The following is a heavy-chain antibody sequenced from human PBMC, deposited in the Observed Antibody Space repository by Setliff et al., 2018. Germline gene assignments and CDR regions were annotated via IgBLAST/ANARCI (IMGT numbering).Heavy chain of an antibody. V-gene: IGHV3-33*01. Sequence: PGESLKISCAASGFSFSTYAMHWVRQAPGKGLEWVALIWYDGSNIHYVDSVKGRFTISRDDSKNTLYLQMNSLRVDDTAVYYCVRGEMFSTSPRADWGQGTQVTVSS. J-gene: IGHJ4*02. CDR2: IWYDGSNI. CDR3: VRGEMFSTSPRAD. D-gene: IGHD2-2*01. CDR1: GFSFSTYA.